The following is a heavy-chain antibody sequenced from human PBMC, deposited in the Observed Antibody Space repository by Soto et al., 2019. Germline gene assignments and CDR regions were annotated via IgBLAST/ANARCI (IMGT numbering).Heavy chain of an antibody. V-gene: IGHV6-1*01. CDR3: AREVYDILTGPVGYYGMDV. J-gene: IGHJ6*02. CDR2: TYYRSKWYN. Sequence: SQTLSITCAISGDSVSSNSAAWNWIRQSPSRGLEWLGRTYYRSKWYNDYKVSVKSRITTNPDTSKKQFSLQLNSVTPEDTAVYYCAREVYDILTGPVGYYGMDVWGQGTTVTVSS. CDR1: GDSVSSNSAA. D-gene: IGHD3-9*01.